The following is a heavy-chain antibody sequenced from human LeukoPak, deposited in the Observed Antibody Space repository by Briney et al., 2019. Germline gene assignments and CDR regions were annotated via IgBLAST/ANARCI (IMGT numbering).Heavy chain of an antibody. D-gene: IGHD3-10*01. Sequence: SETLSLTCTVSGYSISSGYYWGWIRQPPGKGLEWIGSIYHSGSTYYNPSLKSRVTISVDTSKNQFSLKLSSVTAADTAVYYCASITMVRGVIITGYYYYMDVWGKGTTVTVSS. J-gene: IGHJ6*03. CDR3: ASITMVRGVIITGYYYYMDV. CDR2: IYHSGST. CDR1: GYSISSGYY. V-gene: IGHV4-38-2*02.